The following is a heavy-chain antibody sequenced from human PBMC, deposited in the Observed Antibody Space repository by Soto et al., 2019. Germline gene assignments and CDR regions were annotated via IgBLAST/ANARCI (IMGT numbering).Heavy chain of an antibody. J-gene: IGHJ4*02. V-gene: IGHV4-61*01. CDR2: IYYSGST. CDR3: ARVGDYYGSGSYIRKLYYFDY. CDR1: GGSVSSGSYY. D-gene: IGHD3-10*01. Sequence: SETLSLTCTVSGGSVSSGSYYWSWIRQPPGKGLEWIGYIYYSGSTNYNPSLKSRVTISVDTSKNQFSLKLSSVTAADTAVYYCARVGDYYGSGSYIRKLYYFDYWGQGTLVTVSS.